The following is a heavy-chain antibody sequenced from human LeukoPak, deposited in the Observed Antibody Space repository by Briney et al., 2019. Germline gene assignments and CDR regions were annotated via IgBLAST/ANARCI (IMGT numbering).Heavy chain of an antibody. D-gene: IGHD2-15*01. CDR2: IYYSGST. CDR3: AREVFGGSVDFDY. V-gene: IGHV4-61*01. CDR1: GGSVSSASYY. J-gene: IGHJ4*02. Sequence: SETLSLTCTVSGGSVSSASYYWSWIRQPPGKGLEWIGFIYYSGSTNYNPSLKSRVTISVDTPKNQFSLKLTSVTAADTAVYYCAREVFGGSVDFDYWGQGTLVTVSS.